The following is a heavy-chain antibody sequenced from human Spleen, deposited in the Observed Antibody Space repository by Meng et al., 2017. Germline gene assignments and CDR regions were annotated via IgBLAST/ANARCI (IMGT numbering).Heavy chain of an antibody. CDR1: GGSISSYY. J-gene: IGHJ5*02. Sequence: GSLRLSCTVSGGSISSYYWSWIRQPPGKGLEWIGYIYYSGSTNYNPSLKSRVTISVDTSKNQFSLKLSSVTAADTAVYYGARLYCSSTSCYLVDNWFDPWGQGTLVTVSS. D-gene: IGHD2-2*01. V-gene: IGHV4-59*01. CDR2: IYYSGST. CDR3: ARLYCSSTSCYLVDNWFDP.